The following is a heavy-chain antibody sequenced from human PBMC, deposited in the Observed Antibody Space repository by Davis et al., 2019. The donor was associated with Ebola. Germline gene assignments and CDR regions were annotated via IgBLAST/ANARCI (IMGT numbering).Heavy chain of an antibody. CDR3: ARFGYYRGYYGMDV. V-gene: IGHV4-34*01. Sequence: SETLSLTCAVYGGSFSGYYWSWIRQPPGQGLEWVGEINHSGSTNYNPSLKSRVTISVDTSKNQFSLKLSSVTAADTAVYYCARFGYYRGYYGMDVWGQGTTVTVSS. CDR2: INHSGST. D-gene: IGHD3-3*01. J-gene: IGHJ6*02. CDR1: GGSFSGYY.